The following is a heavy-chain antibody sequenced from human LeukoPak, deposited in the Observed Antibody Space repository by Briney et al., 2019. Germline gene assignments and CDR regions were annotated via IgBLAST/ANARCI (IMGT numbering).Heavy chain of an antibody. CDR1: GFSFSTHG. D-gene: IGHD2-8*02. Sequence: GGSLRLSCAASGFSFSTHGMHWVRQAPGKGLEWVAVMSSDGSNKYYADSVKGRFTIPRDNSKNTLYLQMNSLRGEDTAVYYCAKEWARWCYDYWGQRTLVTVSS. V-gene: IGHV3-30*18. J-gene: IGHJ4*02. CDR3: AKEWARWCYDY. CDR2: MSSDGSNK.